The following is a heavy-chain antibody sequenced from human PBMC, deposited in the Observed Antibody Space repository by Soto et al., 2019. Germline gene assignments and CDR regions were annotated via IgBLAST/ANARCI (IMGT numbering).Heavy chain of an antibody. Sequence: GGSLRLSCAASGFTFTRYSMNWVRQAPGKGLEWVSSISSTTNYIYYGDSMKGRFTISRDNAKNSLYLEMNSLRAEDTAVYYCARESEDLTSNFDYWGQGNLVTVSS. CDR3: ARESEDLTSNFDY. CDR2: ISSTTNYI. J-gene: IGHJ4*02. V-gene: IGHV3-21*06. CDR1: GFTFTRYS.